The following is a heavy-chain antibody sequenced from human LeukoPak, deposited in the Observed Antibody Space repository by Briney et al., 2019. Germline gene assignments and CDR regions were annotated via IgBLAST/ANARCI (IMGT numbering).Heavy chain of an antibody. J-gene: IGHJ3*02. CDR1: GGSISNGDYY. Sequence: SETLSLTCTVSGGSISNGDYYLSWIRQPPGKGLEWIGYIYYSGSTYYNPSLKSRVTISVDTSKNQFSLKLSSVTAADTAVYYCARDLASWELGAFDIWGQGTMVTVSS. V-gene: IGHV4-30-4*08. CDR3: ARDLASWELGAFDI. CDR2: IYYSGST. D-gene: IGHD1-26*01.